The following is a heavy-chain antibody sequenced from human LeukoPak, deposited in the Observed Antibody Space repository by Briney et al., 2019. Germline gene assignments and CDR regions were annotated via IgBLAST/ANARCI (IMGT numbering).Heavy chain of an antibody. Sequence: SETLSLTCTVSGGSISSSSYYWAWIRPPPGQGLEWIGSIYYSGSTFYSPSLKSRVTLSVDTSKNQFSLRLSSVTAADTAVYFCSRETTSTSWYWGQGTLVTVSS. J-gene: IGHJ4*02. V-gene: IGHV4-39*01. D-gene: IGHD6-13*01. CDR3: SRETTSTSWY. CDR1: GGSISSSSYY. CDR2: IYYSGST.